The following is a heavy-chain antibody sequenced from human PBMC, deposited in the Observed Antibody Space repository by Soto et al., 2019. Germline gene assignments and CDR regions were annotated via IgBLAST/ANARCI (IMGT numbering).Heavy chain of an antibody. Sequence: PSETLSLTCTVSGGSVSGYYWSWIRQPPGKGLEWIGYIYHSGNTYYNPSLKSRVTISVDRSKNQFSLKLSSVTAADTAVYYCARVPDRWGQGTLVTVSS. V-gene: IGHV4-30-2*01. CDR1: GGSVSGYY. CDR3: ARVPDR. J-gene: IGHJ5*02. CDR2: IYHSGNT. D-gene: IGHD2-2*01.